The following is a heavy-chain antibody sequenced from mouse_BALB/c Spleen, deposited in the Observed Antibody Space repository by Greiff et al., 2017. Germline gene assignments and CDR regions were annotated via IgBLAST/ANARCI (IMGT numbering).Heavy chain of an antibody. CDR3: ARRGLYDPLFDY. Sequence: EVKLMESGGDLVKPGGSLKLSCAASGFTFSSYGMSWVRQTPDKRLEWVATISSGGSYTYYPDSVKGRFTISRDNAKNTLYLQMSSLKSEDTAMYYCARRGLYDPLFDYWGQGTTLTVSS. V-gene: IGHV5-6*02. J-gene: IGHJ2*01. D-gene: IGHD1-1*01. CDR1: GFTFSSYG. CDR2: ISSGGSYT.